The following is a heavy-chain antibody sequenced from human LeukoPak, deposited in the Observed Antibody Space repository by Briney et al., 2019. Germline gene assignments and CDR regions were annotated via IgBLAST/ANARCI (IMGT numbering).Heavy chain of an antibody. J-gene: IGHJ4*02. D-gene: IGHD2-8*01. CDR1: GFTFSSYA. CDR3: AKDTSIGRYCTTGVCSPFDY. V-gene: IGHV3-23*01. Sequence: GGSLRLSCAGSGFTFSSYAMSWVRQAPGKGLEWVSAISETGGTTYDADSVKGRFTISRDNSKSTLYLQMNSLRAEDTAVNYCAKDTSIGRYCTTGVCSPFDYWGQGTLVTVSS. CDR2: ISETGGTT.